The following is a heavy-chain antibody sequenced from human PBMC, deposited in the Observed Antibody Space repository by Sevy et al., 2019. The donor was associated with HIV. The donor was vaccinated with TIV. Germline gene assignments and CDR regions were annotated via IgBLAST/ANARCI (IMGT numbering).Heavy chain of an antibody. CDR3: ARDKFLRLGELSLFYY. CDR2: IKQDGSEK. V-gene: IGHV3-7*03. Sequence: GGSLRLSCAASGFTFSSYWMSWVRQAPGKGLEWVANIKQDGSEKYYVDSVKGRFTISRDNAKNSLYLQMNSLRAEDTAVYYCARDKFLRLGELSLFYYWGQGTLVTVSS. J-gene: IGHJ4*02. D-gene: IGHD3-16*02. CDR1: GFTFSSYW.